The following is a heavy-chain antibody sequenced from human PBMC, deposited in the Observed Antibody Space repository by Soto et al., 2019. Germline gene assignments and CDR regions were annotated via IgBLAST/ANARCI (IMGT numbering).Heavy chain of an antibody. CDR3: ARGESTVTTSWFDP. CDR2: INPNSGGT. CDR1: GYTFTGYY. J-gene: IGHJ5*02. D-gene: IGHD4-4*01. Sequence: GASVKVSSKASGYTFTGYYMHWVRQAPGQGLEWMGWINPNSGGTNYAQKFQGWVTMTRDTSISTAYMELSRLRSDDTAVYYCARGESTVTTSWFDPWGQGTLVTVSS. V-gene: IGHV1-2*04.